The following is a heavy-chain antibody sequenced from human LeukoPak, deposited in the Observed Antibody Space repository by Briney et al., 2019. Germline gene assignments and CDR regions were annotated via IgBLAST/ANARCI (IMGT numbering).Heavy chain of an antibody. Sequence: SVKVSCKASGGTFSSYAISWVRQAPGQGLEWMGGIIPIFGTANYAQKFQGRVTITADESTSTAYMELSSLRSEDTAVYYCARHCSGGSCYSSFDYWGQGALVTVSS. V-gene: IGHV1-69*13. J-gene: IGHJ4*02. D-gene: IGHD2-15*01. CDR1: GGTFSSYA. CDR3: ARHCSGGSCYSSFDY. CDR2: IIPIFGTA.